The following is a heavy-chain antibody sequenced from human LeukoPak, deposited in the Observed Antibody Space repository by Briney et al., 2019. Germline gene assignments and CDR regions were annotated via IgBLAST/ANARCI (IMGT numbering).Heavy chain of an antibody. J-gene: IGHJ3*02. CDR2: ISSYIGNT. V-gene: IGHV1-18*01. Sequence: ASVKVSCKASGHTFTNYGINWVRQAPGQGLEWMGWISSYIGNTNYAKRFQGRVTLTTDISTTTVYMELRSLRSDDAAMYYCARVRDYGGNADALDIWGQGTKVAVYS. CDR1: GHTFTNYG. CDR3: ARVRDYGGNADALDI. D-gene: IGHD4-23*01.